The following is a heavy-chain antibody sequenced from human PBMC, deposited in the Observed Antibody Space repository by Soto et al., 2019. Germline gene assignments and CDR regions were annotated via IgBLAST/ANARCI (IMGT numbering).Heavy chain of an antibody. CDR1: GFTFSSYG. D-gene: IGHD2-15*01. CDR3: VRDGYCSGGSCYSVPVFDY. CDR2: IWYDGSNK. V-gene: IGHV3-33*01. J-gene: IGHJ4*02. Sequence: GGSLRLSCAASGFTFSSYGMHWVRQAPGKGLEWVAVIWYDGSNKYYADSVKGRFTISRDNSRNTLYLQMNSLRAEDTAVYYCVRDGYCSGGSCYSVPVFDYWGQGTLVTVS.